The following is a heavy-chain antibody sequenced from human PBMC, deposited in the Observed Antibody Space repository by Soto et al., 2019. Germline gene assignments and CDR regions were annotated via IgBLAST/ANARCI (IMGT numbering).Heavy chain of an antibody. J-gene: IGHJ3*01. V-gene: IGHV2-5*01. CDR2: IDWNDAK. CDR1: GFSLSTSGVG. CDR3: AHRSCANDASDV. D-gene: IGHD2-21*01. Sequence: QITLKESGPTLVKPTQTLTLTCTFSGFSLSTSGVGVGWIRQPPGKSLEWLALIDWNDAKHYSPSLKSRLASAQDPSKSQVFLTITTMDPADTPTYDCAHRSCANDASDVWGQGTFVTVSS.